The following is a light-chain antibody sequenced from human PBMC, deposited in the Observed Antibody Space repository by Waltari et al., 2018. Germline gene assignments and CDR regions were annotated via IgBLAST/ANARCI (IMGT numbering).Light chain of an antibody. CDR2: DTS. CDR3: QQRNIWPLT. V-gene: IGKV3-11*01. CDR1: QSVSNS. J-gene: IGKJ4*01. Sequence: EVVLTQSPATLSLSPGEGATLSGRASQSVSNSLAWYQQKPGQPPRLLIYDTSNRASGIPARFSASGSGTDFTLSITSLEPEDFAVYYCQQRNIWPLTFGGGTKVEIK.